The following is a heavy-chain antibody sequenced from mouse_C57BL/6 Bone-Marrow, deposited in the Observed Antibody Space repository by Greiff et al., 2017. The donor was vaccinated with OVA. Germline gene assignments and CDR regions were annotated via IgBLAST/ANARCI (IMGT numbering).Heavy chain of an antibody. Sequence: EVQVVESGGGLVQPGGSLSLSCAASGFTFTDYYMSWVRQPPGKALEWLGFIRNKANGYTTEYSASVKGRFTISRDNSQSILYLQMNALRAEDSATYYCARYPLTTVYWYFDVWGTGTTVTVSS. D-gene: IGHD1-1*01. CDR1: GFTFTDYY. J-gene: IGHJ1*03. CDR2: IRNKANGYTT. V-gene: IGHV7-3*01. CDR3: ARYPLTTVYWYFDV.